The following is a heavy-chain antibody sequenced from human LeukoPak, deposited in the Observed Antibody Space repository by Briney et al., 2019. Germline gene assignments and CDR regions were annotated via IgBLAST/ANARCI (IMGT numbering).Heavy chain of an antibody. V-gene: IGHV4-34*01. CDR1: GGSFSGYY. D-gene: IGHD3-16*01. CDR2: INHSGST. J-gene: IGHJ4*02. Sequence: SETLSLTCAVYGGSFSGYYWSWIRQPPGKGLEWIGEINHSGSTNYNPSLKSRVTISVDTSKNQFSLKLSSVTAADTAVYYCARAYRVATFGYWGQGTLVTVSS. CDR3: ARAYRVATFGY.